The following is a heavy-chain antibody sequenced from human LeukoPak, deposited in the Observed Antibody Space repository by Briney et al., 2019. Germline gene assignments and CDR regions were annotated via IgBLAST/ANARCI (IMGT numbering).Heavy chain of an antibody. V-gene: IGHV1-69*04. CDR1: GGTFSSYA. D-gene: IGHD2-2*01. CDR3: GGILGYCSSTSCDGV. J-gene: IGHJ6*02. Sequence: GASVKVSCEASGGTFSSYAISWVRQAPGQGLEWMGRIIPILGIANYAQKFQGRVTITADKSTSTAYMELSSLRSEDTAVYYCGGILGYCSSTSCDGVWGQGTTVTVSS. CDR2: IIPILGIA.